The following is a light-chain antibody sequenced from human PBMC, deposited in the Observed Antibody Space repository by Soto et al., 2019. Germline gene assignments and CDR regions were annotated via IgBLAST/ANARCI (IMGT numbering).Light chain of an antibody. CDR1: NSDVGAYNY. V-gene: IGLV2-14*01. CDR3: ASYTTSHTRV. J-gene: IGLJ3*02. Sequence: QSVLTQPASVSGSPGQSITISCTGSNSDVGAYNYVSWYQQHPGKAPRLIIFEVNDRPSGVSHRFSGYKSGNTASLTISGLQAEDEADYYCASYTTSHTRVFGGGTKVTVL. CDR2: EVN.